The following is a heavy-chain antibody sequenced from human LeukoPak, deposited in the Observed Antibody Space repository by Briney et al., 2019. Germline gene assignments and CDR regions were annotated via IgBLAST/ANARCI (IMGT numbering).Heavy chain of an antibody. CDR3: ASLYCSSTSCYDNYYYGMDV. Sequence: PGGSLRLSCAASGFTFSDYYMSWIRQAPGKGLEWVSSISSSSSYIYYADSVKGRFTISRDNAKNSLYLQMNSLRVEDTAVYYCASLYCSSTSCYDNYYYGMDVWGQGTTVTVSS. CDR1: GFTFSDYY. J-gene: IGHJ6*02. D-gene: IGHD2-2*01. CDR2: ISSSSSYI. V-gene: IGHV3-11*06.